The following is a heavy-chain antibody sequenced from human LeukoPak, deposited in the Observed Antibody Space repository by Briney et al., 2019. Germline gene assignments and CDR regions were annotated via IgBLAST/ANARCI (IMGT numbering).Heavy chain of an antibody. Sequence: GGSLRLSCAASAFTFSTYWMTLGRQAPGEGPEWVANIKEDGSATYYVASVKGRFIISRDNAKKSLYLQMNRLTAEATAVYYCARDSPVYLGYDSWGQGTLVTVSS. D-gene: IGHD2-8*01. J-gene: IGHJ4*02. CDR1: AFTFSTYW. V-gene: IGHV3-7*04. CDR2: IKEDGSAT. CDR3: ARDSPVYLGYDS.